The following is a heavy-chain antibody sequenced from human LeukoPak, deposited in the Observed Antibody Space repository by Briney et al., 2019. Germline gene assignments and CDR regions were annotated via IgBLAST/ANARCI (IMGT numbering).Heavy chain of an antibody. CDR1: GFTFSNAW. V-gene: IGHV3-15*01. CDR3: TIDLTSGWYKGDY. CDR2: IKSKTDGGTT. Sequence: PGGSLRLSCAASGFTFSNAWMTWVRQAPGKGLECVGRIKSKTDGGTTDYAAPVKGRFSISRDDSKNTVYLQMNSLKTEDTAVYYCTIDLTSGWYKGDYWGQGTLVTVSS. D-gene: IGHD6-19*01. J-gene: IGHJ4*02.